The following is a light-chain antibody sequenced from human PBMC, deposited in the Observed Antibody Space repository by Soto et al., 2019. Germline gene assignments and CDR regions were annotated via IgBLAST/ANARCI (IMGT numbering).Light chain of an antibody. J-gene: IGKJ5*01. CDR1: QSVSSY. V-gene: IGKV3-11*01. CDR3: QQRSNWPPIT. Sequence: VMTQAPATLSVPPGERATLSCRASQSVSSYLAWYQQKPGQAPRLLIYDASNRATGIPARFSGSGSGTDFTLTISSLEPEDFAVYYCQQRSNWPPITFGQGTRLEIK. CDR2: DAS.